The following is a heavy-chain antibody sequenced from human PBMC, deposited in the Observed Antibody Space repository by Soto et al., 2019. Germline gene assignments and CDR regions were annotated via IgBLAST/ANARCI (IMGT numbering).Heavy chain of an antibody. Sequence: TLSLTCTVSGGSISSGGYYWSWIRQHPGKGLEWIGYIYYSGSTYYNPSLKSRVTISVDTSKNQFSLKLSSVTAADTAVYYCARLRSEATLDYWGQGTLVTVSS. V-gene: IGHV4-31*03. J-gene: IGHJ4*02. CDR2: IYYSGST. CDR1: GGSISSGGYY. D-gene: IGHD1-26*01. CDR3: ARLRSEATLDY.